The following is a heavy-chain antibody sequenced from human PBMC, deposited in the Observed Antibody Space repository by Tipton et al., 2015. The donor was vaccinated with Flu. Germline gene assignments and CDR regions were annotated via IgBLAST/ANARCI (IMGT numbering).Heavy chain of an antibody. D-gene: IGHD2-2*01. V-gene: IGHV1-8*01. CDR2: MNPNSGNT. CDR1: GYTFTSYD. Sequence: QLVQSGAEVKKPGASVKVSCKASGYTFTSYDINWVRQATGQGLEWMGWMNPNSGNTGYAQKFQGRVTMTRNTSISTAYMELSSLRSEDTAVYYCARSGYCSSTSCYASNWFDPWGQGTLVTVSS. J-gene: IGHJ5*02. CDR3: ARSGYCSSTSCYASNWFDP.